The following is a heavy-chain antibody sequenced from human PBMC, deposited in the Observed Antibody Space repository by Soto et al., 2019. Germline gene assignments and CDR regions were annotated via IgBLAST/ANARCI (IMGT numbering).Heavy chain of an antibody. D-gene: IGHD1-26*01. Sequence: ASVKVSCKASGYTFTSYDINWVRQATGQGLEWMGWMNPNSGNTGYAQKFQGRVTMTRNTSISTAYMELSSLRSEDTAVYYCARSIVGATREGYYYYYGMDVWGQGTTVTVSS. CDR2: MNPNSGNT. V-gene: IGHV1-8*01. J-gene: IGHJ6*02. CDR1: GYTFTSYD. CDR3: ARSIVGATREGYYYYYGMDV.